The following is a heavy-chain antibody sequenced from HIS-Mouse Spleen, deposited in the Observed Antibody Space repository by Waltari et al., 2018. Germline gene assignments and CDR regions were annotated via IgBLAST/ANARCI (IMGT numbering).Heavy chain of an antibody. Sequence: QLQLQESGPGLVKPSETLSLTCPVSGGPISSSSYYWGGIGQPPGKGLEWSGSIYYTGSTYYNPPLKSRVTISVETSKNQFSLKLSSVTAADTAVYYCAREIPYSSSWYDWYFDLWGRGTLVTVSS. CDR1: GGPISSSSYY. CDR2: IYYTGST. J-gene: IGHJ2*01. V-gene: IGHV4-39*07. CDR3: AREIPYSSSWYDWYFDL. D-gene: IGHD6-13*01.